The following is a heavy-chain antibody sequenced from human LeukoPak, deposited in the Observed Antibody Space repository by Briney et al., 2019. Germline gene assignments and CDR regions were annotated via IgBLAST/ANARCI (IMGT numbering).Heavy chain of an antibody. CDR2: ISGSGGRI. CDR3: AKNPRLEGWIYFDS. J-gene: IGHJ4*02. CDR1: GFTFSSYF. Sequence: GGSLRLSCAASGFTFSSYFMSWVRQAPGKGLEWVSSISGSGGRIDYADSVKGRFTISRDNSKNTLSLQMNSLTAEDTAVYYSAKNPRLEGWIYFDSWGQGILVTVSS. D-gene: IGHD1-1*01. V-gene: IGHV3-23*01.